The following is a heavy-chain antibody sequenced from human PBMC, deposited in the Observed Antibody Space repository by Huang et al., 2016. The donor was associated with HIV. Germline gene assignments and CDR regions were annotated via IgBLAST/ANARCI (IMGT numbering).Heavy chain of an antibody. J-gene: IGHJ4*02. CDR1: GGPFRSYS. Sequence: QVQLLQSGAEVKKPGSSVKVSCKASGGPFRSYSIAWVRQAPGQGLEWMERLRPVLDSPNYAQKLQGRVRVTADESTRTVYMELRDLRPDDTAVYFCARGSLEYSVSSSLDYWGQGTHVTVSS. D-gene: IGHD4-4*01. CDR2: LRPVLDSP. CDR3: ARGSLEYSVSSSLDY. V-gene: IGHV1-69*13.